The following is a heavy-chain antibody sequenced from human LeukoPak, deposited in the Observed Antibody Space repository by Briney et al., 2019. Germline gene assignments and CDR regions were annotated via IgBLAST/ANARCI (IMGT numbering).Heavy chain of an antibody. CDR3: ATSPAAALGDAFDI. V-gene: IGHV3-21*01. J-gene: IGHJ3*02. Sequence: GGSLRLSCAAPGFTFSSYSMNWVRQAPGKGLEWVSSISSSSSYIYYADSVKGRFTISRDNAKNSLYLQMNSLRAEDTAVYYCATSPAAALGDAFDIWGQGTMVTVSS. D-gene: IGHD3-16*01. CDR1: GFTFSSYS. CDR2: ISSSSSYI.